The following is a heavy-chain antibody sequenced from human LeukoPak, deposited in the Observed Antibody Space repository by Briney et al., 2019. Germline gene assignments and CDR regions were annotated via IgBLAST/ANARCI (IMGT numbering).Heavy chain of an antibody. CDR1: GYTFTSYD. D-gene: IGHD6-6*01. CDR3: ARGAWTSSFDY. V-gene: IGHV1-8*01. J-gene: IGHJ4*02. CDR2: VNPNSGNT. Sequence: GASVKVSCKASGYTFTSYDVNWVRQATGQGLEWMGWVNPNSGNTAYAQNCQGRVTMTSDTSINTAYMELSSLRSEDTAVYYCARGAWTSSFDYWGQGTLVTVSS.